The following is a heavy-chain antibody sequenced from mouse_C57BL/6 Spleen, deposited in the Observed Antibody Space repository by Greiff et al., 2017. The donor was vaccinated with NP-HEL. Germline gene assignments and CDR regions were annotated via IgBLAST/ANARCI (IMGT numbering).Heavy chain of an antibody. J-gene: IGHJ2*01. CDR1: GFNIKDYY. V-gene: IGHV14-1*01. Sequence: EVQLQQSGAELVRPGASVKLSCTASGFNIKDYYMHWVKQRPEQGLEWIGRIDPEDGDTEYAPKFQGKATMTADTSSNPAYLQLSSLTSEDTAVYYCTTDYYGSSSHFDYWGQGTTLTVSS. CDR2: IDPEDGDT. CDR3: TTDYYGSSSHFDY. D-gene: IGHD1-1*01.